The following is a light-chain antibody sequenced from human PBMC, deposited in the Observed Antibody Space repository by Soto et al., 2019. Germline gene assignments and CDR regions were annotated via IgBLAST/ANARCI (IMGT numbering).Light chain of an antibody. CDR1: QSISSW. V-gene: IGKV1-5*01. CDR3: QQYNKAVT. CDR2: DAA. J-gene: IGKJ3*01. Sequence: DIPMTQSPSTLSASVGDRVTITCRASQSISSWLAWYQQKPGKAPKLLIYDAASLESGVPSRFSGSGSGTEFTLTSSSLQPDDFATYYCQQYNKAVTFGPGTKVDIK.